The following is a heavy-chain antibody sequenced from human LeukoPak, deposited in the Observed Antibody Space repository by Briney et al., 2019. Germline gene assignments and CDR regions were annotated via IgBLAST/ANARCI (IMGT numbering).Heavy chain of an antibody. CDR1: GFTFSSYW. J-gene: IGHJ4*02. Sequence: PGGSLRLSCAASGFTFSSYWMNWDRQAPGKGLEWVANIKQDGSEKYYVDSVKGRFTISRDNAKNSLYLQMNSLRAEDTAVYYCARNDYGGKGDYWGQGTLVTVSS. CDR3: ARNDYGGKGDY. D-gene: IGHD4-23*01. CDR2: IKQDGSEK. V-gene: IGHV3-7*01.